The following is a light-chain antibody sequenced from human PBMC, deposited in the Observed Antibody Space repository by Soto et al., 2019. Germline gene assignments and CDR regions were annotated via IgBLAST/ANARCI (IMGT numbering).Light chain of an antibody. Sequence: QSVLTQPPSASGSPGQSVTISCTGTSSDVGGYNYVSWYQQHPGKAPKLMIFEVSDRPSGVSNRFSGSKSGNTASLTISGLQAEDEADYYCNSYSSSGTPCVFGTGTKVTVL. CDR3: NSYSSSGTPCV. CDR2: EVS. V-gene: IGLV2-14*01. CDR1: SSDVGGYNY. J-gene: IGLJ1*01.